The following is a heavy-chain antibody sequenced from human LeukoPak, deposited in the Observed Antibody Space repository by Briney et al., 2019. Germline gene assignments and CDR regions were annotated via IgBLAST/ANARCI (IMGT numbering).Heavy chain of an antibody. Sequence: SETLSLTCSVSGASISRSTYYWGWIRQPPGKGLEWIGSVFHTGTAYYNPSLRSRVTISVDTSKNQFSLKLSFVTAADTAVYYCTENDVGDYGTWGQGTLAIVSS. J-gene: IGHJ5*02. CDR2: VFHTGTA. CDR3: TENDVGDYGT. D-gene: IGHD4-17*01. CDR1: GASISRSTYY. V-gene: IGHV4-39*01.